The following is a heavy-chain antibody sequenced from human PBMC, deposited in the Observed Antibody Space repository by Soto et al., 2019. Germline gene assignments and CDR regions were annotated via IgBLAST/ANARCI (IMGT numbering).Heavy chain of an antibody. CDR3: ARTAYSSSAPDY. CDR2: ISSSGSTI. D-gene: IGHD6-6*01. V-gene: IGHV3-48*03. Sequence: XVSLRLSCADCGLSFSGYERNWSRQAPGKGLEWVSYISSSGSTIYYADSVKGRFTISRDNAKNSLYLQMNSLRAEDTAVYYCARTAYSSSAPDYCGQRTLVTVSS. CDR1: GLSFSGYE. J-gene: IGHJ4*02.